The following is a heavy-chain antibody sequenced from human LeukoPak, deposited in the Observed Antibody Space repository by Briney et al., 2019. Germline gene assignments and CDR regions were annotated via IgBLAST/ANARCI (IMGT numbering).Heavy chain of an antibody. CDR3: ASGSSRTCMDV. CDR2: IYYSGSI. Sequence: SETLSLTCTVSGGSISNYYWSWIRQPPGKGLERIGYIYYSGSINYNPSLKSRVTISVDTSKNQFSLKLSSVTAADTAVYYCASGSSRTCMDVWGQGTTVTVSS. D-gene: IGHD1-14*01. J-gene: IGHJ6*02. V-gene: IGHV4-59*08. CDR1: GGSISNYY.